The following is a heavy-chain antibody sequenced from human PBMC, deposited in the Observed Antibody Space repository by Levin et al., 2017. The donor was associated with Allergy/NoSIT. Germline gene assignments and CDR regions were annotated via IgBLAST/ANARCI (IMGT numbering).Heavy chain of an antibody. CDR3: ARDSNKAGYSSSWYDTSFDY. D-gene: IGHD6-13*01. Sequence: GGSLRLSCKASGYTFTSYGISWVRQAPGQGLEWMGWISAYNGNTNYAQKLQGRVTMTTDTSTSTAYMELRSLRSDDTAVYYCARDSNKAGYSSSWYDTSFDYWGQGTLVTVSS. J-gene: IGHJ4*02. CDR1: GYTFTSYG. V-gene: IGHV1-18*01. CDR2: ISAYNGNT.